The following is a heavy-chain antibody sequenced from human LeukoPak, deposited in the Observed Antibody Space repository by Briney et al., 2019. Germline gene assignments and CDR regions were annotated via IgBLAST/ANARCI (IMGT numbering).Heavy chain of an antibody. V-gene: IGHV3-74*01. CDR3: ARDGATATSLDY. D-gene: IGHD2-15*01. CDR1: GFTFSGYW. CDR2: INSDGSSL. Sequence: PGGSLRLSCAASGFTFSGYWVQWVRQAPGKGLVWISRINSDGSSLSYADSVKGRFTISRDNAKNTVYLQMNSLRAEDTAVYYCARDGATATSLDYWGQGTLVTVSS. J-gene: IGHJ4*02.